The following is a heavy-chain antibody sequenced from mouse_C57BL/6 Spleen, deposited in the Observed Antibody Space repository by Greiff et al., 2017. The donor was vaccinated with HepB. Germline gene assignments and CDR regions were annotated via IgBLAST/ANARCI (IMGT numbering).Heavy chain of an antibody. Sequence: VQLQQSGPELVKPGASVKISCKASGYAFSSSWMNWVKQRPGKGLEWIGRIYPGDGDTNYNGKFKGKATLTADKSSSTAYMQLSSLTSEDSAVYVCARNYYYGSSPRYYAMDYWGQGTSVTVSS. V-gene: IGHV1-82*01. CDR3: ARNYYYGSSPRYYAMDY. CDR1: GYAFSSSW. D-gene: IGHD1-1*01. CDR2: IYPGDGDT. J-gene: IGHJ4*01.